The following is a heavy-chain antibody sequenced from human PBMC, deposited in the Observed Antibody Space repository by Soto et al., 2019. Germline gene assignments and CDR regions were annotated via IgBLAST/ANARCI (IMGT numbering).Heavy chain of an antibody. J-gene: IGHJ4*02. V-gene: IGHV3-23*01. CDR1: GFTFSSYA. Sequence: GGSLRLSCAASGFTFSSYAMSWFRQAPGKGLEWVSAISGSGGSTYYADSVKGRFTISRDNSKNTLYLQMNSLRAEDTAVYYCAKATLKYCTNGVCSPFDYWGQGTLVTVSS. CDR3: AKATLKYCTNGVCSPFDY. D-gene: IGHD2-8*01. CDR2: ISGSGGST.